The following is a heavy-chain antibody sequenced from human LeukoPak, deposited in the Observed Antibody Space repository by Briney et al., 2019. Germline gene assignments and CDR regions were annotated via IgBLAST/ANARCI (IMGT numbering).Heavy chain of an antibody. V-gene: IGHV1-2*04. CDR3: ARGPSGYDLHYAYYFDY. CDR2: INPNSGGT. Sequence: ASVKVSCKASGYTFTGYYMHWMRQAPGQGLEWMGWINPNSGGTNYAQKFQGWVTMTRDTSISTAYMELSRLRSDDTAVYYCARGPSGYDLHYAYYFDYWGQGTLVTVSS. D-gene: IGHD5-12*01. CDR1: GYTFTGYY. J-gene: IGHJ4*02.